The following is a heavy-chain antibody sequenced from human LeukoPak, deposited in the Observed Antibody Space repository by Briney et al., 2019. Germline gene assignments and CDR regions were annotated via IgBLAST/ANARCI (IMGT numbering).Heavy chain of an antibody. V-gene: IGHV3-23*01. CDR1: GLTFSNSA. J-gene: IGHJ4*02. D-gene: IGHD3-9*01. Sequence: PGGSLRLSCAVSGLTFSNSAMSWVRQAPGKGLEWVSAISVGSDVIYYADSVKGRFAISRDNSKHTVYLQMDSLRAEDTAVYYCAKSHVSTATGTGRYFDYGGQGTLVTVSS. CDR3: AKSHVSTATGTGRYFDY. CDR2: ISVGSDVI.